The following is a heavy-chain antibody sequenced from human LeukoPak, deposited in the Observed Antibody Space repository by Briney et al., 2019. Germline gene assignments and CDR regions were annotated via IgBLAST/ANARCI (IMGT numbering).Heavy chain of an antibody. CDR1: GYTFTSYD. D-gene: IGHD7-27*01. V-gene: IGHV1-2*06. CDR3: ARDLGTGDRY. Sequence: ASVKVSCKASGYTFTSYDINWVRQATGQGLEWMGRINPNSGGTNYAQKFQGRVTMTRDTSISTAYMELSRLRSDDTAVYYCARDLGTGDRYWGQGTLVTVSS. J-gene: IGHJ4*02. CDR2: INPNSGGT.